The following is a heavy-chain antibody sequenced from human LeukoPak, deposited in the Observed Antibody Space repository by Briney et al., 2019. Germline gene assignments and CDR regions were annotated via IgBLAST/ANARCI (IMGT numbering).Heavy chain of an antibody. CDR2: IKQDGSEK. J-gene: IGHJ4*02. V-gene: IGHV3-7*01. D-gene: IGHD3-16*01. CDR3: VRGGGPGDY. Sequence: GGSLRLSCAASGFTFSSYWMTWVRQAPGKGLEWVANIKQDGSEKYHVDSVKGRFTISRDNAKNSMYLLMNSLRAEDTAAYYCVRGGGPGDYWGQGTLVTVSS. CDR1: GFTFSSYW.